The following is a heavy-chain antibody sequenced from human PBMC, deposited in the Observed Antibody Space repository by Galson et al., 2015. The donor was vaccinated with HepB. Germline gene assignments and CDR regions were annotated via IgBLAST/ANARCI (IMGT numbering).Heavy chain of an antibody. J-gene: IGHJ3*02. CDR3: ARPHYDYVWGSYRYFLGPGASVLGDAFDI. V-gene: IGHV4-39*01. D-gene: IGHD3-16*02. Sequence: LTCTVSGGSISSSSYYWGWIRQPPGKGLEWIGSIYYSGSTYYNPSLKSRVTISVDTSKNQFSLKLSSVTAADTAVYYCARPHYDYVWGSYRYFLGPGASVLGDAFDIWGQGTMVTVSS. CDR1: GGSISSSSYY. CDR2: IYYSGST.